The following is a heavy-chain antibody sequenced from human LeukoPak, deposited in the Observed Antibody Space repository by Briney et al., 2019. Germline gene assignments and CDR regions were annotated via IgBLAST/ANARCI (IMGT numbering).Heavy chain of an antibody. V-gene: IGHV1-69*04. CDR2: IIPILGIA. CDR1: GGTFSSYA. D-gene: IGHD4-17*01. J-gene: IGHJ6*02. Sequence: RASVKVSCKASGGTFSSYAISWVRQAPGQGLEWMGRIIPILGIANYAQKFQGRVTITADKSTSTAYMELSSLRSEDTAVYYCARGTTVTTSLNYGMDVWGQGTTVTVSS. CDR3: ARGTTVTTSLNYGMDV.